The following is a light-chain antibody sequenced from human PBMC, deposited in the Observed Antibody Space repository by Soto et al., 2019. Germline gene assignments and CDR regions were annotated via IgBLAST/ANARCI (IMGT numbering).Light chain of an antibody. CDR3: QTWGSGIVV. J-gene: IGLJ2*01. CDR1: SGHSNYA. CDR2: LNSDGSH. Sequence: QPVLTQSPSASASLGASVKLTCTLSSGHSNYAIAWHQQQSERGPRYLMKLNSDGSHSKGDGIPYRFSGSSSGAERYLPIPSLQSEDEADYYCQTWGSGIVVFGGGTKVTVL. V-gene: IGLV4-69*01.